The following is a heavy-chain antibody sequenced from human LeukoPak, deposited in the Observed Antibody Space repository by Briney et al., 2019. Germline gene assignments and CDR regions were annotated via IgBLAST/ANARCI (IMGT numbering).Heavy chain of an antibody. J-gene: IGHJ4*02. D-gene: IGHD1-26*01. V-gene: IGHV3-73*01. CDR3: TTYRRGHY. CDR1: GFTFSDFD. Sequence: GGSLTHSRAASGFTFSDFDIHWVRQASGKGLEWVGRITTKTNNYATAYATSVKGKFTISRDDSEDTAYLQMNSLKIEDTALYYCTTYRRGHYWGQGTLVTVSS. CDR2: ITTKTNNYAT.